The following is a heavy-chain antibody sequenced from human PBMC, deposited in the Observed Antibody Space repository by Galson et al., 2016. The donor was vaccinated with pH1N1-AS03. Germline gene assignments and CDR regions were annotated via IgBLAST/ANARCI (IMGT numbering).Heavy chain of an antibody. D-gene: IGHD5-24*01. CDR2: ITGDGRYT. V-gene: IGHV3-74*01. Sequence: SLRLSCAPSGFTLNNYWIHWVRQAPGKGLVWVSRITGDGRYTDYVDSVMGRFSSSRDNGENTLYLQMDRLRAEDTAVYWCARGRRMAVSGYYYMDVWGTGTTVTVSS. CDR3: ARGRRMAVSGYYYMDV. CDR1: GFTLNNYW. J-gene: IGHJ6*03.